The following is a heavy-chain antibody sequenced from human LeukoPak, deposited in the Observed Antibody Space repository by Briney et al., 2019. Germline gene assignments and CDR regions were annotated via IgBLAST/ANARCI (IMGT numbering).Heavy chain of an antibody. CDR1: GYSISSGYY. D-gene: IGHD3-22*01. V-gene: IGHV4-38-2*01. J-gene: IGHJ4*02. CDR2: IYHSGST. CDR3: ARLRTMMGVGY. Sequence: SETLSLTCAVSGYSISSGYYWGWIRQPPGKGLEWIGSIYHSGSTYYNPSLKSRVTISVDTSKNQFSLKLSSVTAADTAVYYCARLRTMMGVGYWGQGTLVTVSS.